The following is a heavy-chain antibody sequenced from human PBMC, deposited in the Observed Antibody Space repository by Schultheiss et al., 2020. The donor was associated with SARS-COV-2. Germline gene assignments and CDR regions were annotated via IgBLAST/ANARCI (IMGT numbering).Heavy chain of an antibody. V-gene: IGHV4-59*01. CDR2: IYYSGST. CDR1: GGSFSGYY. J-gene: IGHJ6*02. CDR3: ARAFGGGNWHYYYYGMDV. D-gene: IGHD4-23*01. Sequence: GSLRLSCAVYGGSFSGYYWSWIRQPPGKGLEWIGYIYYSGSTNYNPSLKSRVTISVDTSKNQFSLKLSSVTAADTAVYYCARAFGGGNWHYYYYGMDVWGQGTTVTVSS.